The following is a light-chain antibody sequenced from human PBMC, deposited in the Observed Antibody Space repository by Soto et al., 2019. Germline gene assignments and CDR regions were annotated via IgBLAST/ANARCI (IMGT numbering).Light chain of an antibody. V-gene: IGKV3-20*01. CDR3: QYYEKSSGT. CDR1: QTFSSSS. CDR2: GAS. J-gene: IGKJ1*01. Sequence: EIELTQSPGTLSLSPGERATLPCRGSQTFSSSSLAWYQHKPGQAPRLLIYGASIRATGIPDRFSGSGSGTDFTLTISRLEPEDFAVYYCQYYEKSSGTFGQGTKVDIK.